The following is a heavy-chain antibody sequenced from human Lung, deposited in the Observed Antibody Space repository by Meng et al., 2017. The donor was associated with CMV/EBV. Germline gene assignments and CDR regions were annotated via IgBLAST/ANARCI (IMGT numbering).Heavy chain of an antibody. D-gene: IGHD6-13*01. CDR2: MHYSGNT. Sequence: SETLSLXXIVSGGSVSSGSYYWTWIRQSPGKGLGWIGFMHMHYSGNTNHNPSLKSRVTISVATSKKQFPLELYSVTAADTGVYYCVKGRGLWQHLVPQYFDSWGQGTXVTVSS. CDR1: GGSVSSGSYY. J-gene: IGHJ4*02. V-gene: IGHV4-61*01. CDR3: VKGRGLWQHLVPQYFDS.